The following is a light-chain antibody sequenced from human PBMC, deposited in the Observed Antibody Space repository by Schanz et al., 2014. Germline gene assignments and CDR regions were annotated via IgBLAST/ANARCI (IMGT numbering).Light chain of an antibody. Sequence: QSVLTQPASVSGSPGQSITISCTGTTSDVGGYNYVSWYQQHPGKAPKLMIYDVSSRPSGVSNRFSGSKSGNTASLTISGLQAEDEADYYCCSYTSSSTLDVVFGGGTKLTVL. CDR1: TSDVGGYNY. V-gene: IGLV2-14*01. CDR2: DVS. CDR3: CSYTSSSTLDVV. J-gene: IGLJ2*01.